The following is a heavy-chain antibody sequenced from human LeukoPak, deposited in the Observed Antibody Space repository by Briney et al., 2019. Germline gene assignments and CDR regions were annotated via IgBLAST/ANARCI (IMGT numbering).Heavy chain of an antibody. D-gene: IGHD3-9*01. Sequence: GGSLRLSCAASGFSSSNYDMHWVRQAPGKGLEWVAFIRYDGSDKYYADSVKGRFTISRDNSKNTLYLQMNSLRAEDTAVYSCARGGPLQYLPYYYYYMDVWGKGTTVTISS. CDR3: ARGGPLQYLPYYYYYMDV. CDR2: IRYDGSDK. V-gene: IGHV3-30*02. J-gene: IGHJ6*03. CDR1: GFSSSNYD.